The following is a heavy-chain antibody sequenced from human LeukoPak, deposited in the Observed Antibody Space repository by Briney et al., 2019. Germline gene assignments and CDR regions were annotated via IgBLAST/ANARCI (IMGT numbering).Heavy chain of an antibody. Sequence: SETLSLTCTVSGGSISSYYWSWIRQPAGKGLDWIGRIYTSGSTNYNPSLKSRVTMSVDTSKNQFSLKLSSVTAADTAVYYCARERAYSWYAGYWGQGTLVTVSS. CDR1: GGSISSYY. J-gene: IGHJ4*02. CDR2: IYTSGST. D-gene: IGHD6-13*01. CDR3: ARERAYSWYAGY. V-gene: IGHV4-4*07.